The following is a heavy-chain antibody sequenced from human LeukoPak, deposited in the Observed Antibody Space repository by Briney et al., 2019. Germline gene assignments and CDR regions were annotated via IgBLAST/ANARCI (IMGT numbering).Heavy chain of an antibody. Sequence: ASVKVSCKASGYTFTSYGISWVRQAPGQGLEWMGWISAYNGNTNYAQKLQGRVTMTTDTSTSTAYMELRSLRSDDTAVYYCARDNYDILTGFQFDYWGHGTLVTVSS. CDR3: ARDNYDILTGFQFDY. D-gene: IGHD3-9*01. J-gene: IGHJ4*01. CDR2: ISAYNGNT. V-gene: IGHV1-18*01. CDR1: GYTFTSYG.